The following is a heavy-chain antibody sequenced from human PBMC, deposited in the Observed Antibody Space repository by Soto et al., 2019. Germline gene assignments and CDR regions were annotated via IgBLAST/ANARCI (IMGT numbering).Heavy chain of an antibody. V-gene: IGHV3-7*01. CDR2: IKQDGSEK. J-gene: IGHJ3*02. D-gene: IGHD2-2*01. CDR1: GFTFSNYW. Sequence: EVQLVESGVGLVQPGGSLRLSCAASGFTFSNYWMSWVRQAPGKGLEWVANIKQDGSEKYYVDSVKGRFTISRDNAKNSLYLQMNSLRAEDTAVYYCARKNRIVVVPAAKNDAFDIWGQGTMVTVSS. CDR3: ARKNRIVVVPAAKNDAFDI.